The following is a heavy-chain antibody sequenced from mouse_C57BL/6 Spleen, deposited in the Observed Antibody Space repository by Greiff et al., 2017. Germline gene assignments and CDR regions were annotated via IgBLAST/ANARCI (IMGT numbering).Heavy chain of an antibody. Sequence: EVQLVESGGDLVKPGGSLKLSCAASGFTFSSYGMSWVRQTPDKRLEWVATISSGGSYTYYPDSVKGRFTISRDNAKNTLYLQMSSLKSEDTAMYYCAGDGLGRGFAYWGQGTLVTVSA. CDR2: ISSGGSYT. V-gene: IGHV5-6*01. D-gene: IGHD4-1*01. CDR3: AGDGLGRGFAY. J-gene: IGHJ3*01. CDR1: GFTFSSYG.